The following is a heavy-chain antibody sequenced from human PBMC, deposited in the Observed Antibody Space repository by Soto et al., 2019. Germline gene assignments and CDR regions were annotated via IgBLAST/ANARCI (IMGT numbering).Heavy chain of an antibody. D-gene: IGHD3-10*01. CDR2: IYYSGST. CDR1: GGSISSYY. Sequence: SETLSLTCTVSGGSISSYYWSWIRQPPGKGLEWIGYIYYSGSTNYNPSLKSRVTISVDTSKNQFSLKLSSVTAADTAVYYCVRVTSYGIHYWGQGTLVTVSS. V-gene: IGHV4-59*01. CDR3: VRVTSYGIHY. J-gene: IGHJ4*02.